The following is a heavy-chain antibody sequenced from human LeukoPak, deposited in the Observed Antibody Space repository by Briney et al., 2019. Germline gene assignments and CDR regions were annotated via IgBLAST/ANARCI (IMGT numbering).Heavy chain of an antibody. CDR3: ARGRMITFGGVIVTLFDY. J-gene: IGHJ4*02. CDR2: IYHSGST. V-gene: IGHV4-30-2*01. Sequence: SETLSLTCTVSGDSIGTYYWNWIRQPPGKGLEWIGYIYHSGSTYYNPSLKSRVTISVDRSKNQFSLKLSSVTAADTAVYYCARGRMITFGGVIVTLFDYWGQGTLVTVSS. D-gene: IGHD3-16*02. CDR1: GDSIGTYY.